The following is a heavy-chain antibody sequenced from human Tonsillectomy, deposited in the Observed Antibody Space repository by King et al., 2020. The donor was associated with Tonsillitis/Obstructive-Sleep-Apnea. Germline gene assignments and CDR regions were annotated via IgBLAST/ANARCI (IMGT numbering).Heavy chain of an antibody. J-gene: IGHJ3*02. Sequence: VQLVESGGVVVQPGGSLRLSCAASGFRFDDYTMHWVRQAPGKGLEWGSLIGGDGVTTYYLDSARGRFTIARENSQNSLYLQMNSLRTEDTALYYCAKEGSNYHGFDIWGQGTMVTVSS. D-gene: IGHD4-11*01. CDR3: AKEGSNYHGFDI. CDR2: IGGDGVTT. CDR1: GFRFDDYT. V-gene: IGHV3-43*01.